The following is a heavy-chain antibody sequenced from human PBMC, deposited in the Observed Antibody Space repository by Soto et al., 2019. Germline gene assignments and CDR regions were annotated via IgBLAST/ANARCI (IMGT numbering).Heavy chain of an antibody. CDR1: GYTFTTYG. V-gene: IGHV1-18*04. CDR2: ISTHNGNA. Sequence: QVHLVQSGAEVKKPGASVKVSCKASGYTFTTYGIDWMRQAPGQGLEWMGWISTHNGNANYAQKFQGRVTMTTDTSTSTAYMELRSLRSDDTAMYYCARDGWAGPHDYWGQGTLVTVSS. J-gene: IGHJ4*02. CDR3: ARDGWAGPHDY. D-gene: IGHD6-19*01.